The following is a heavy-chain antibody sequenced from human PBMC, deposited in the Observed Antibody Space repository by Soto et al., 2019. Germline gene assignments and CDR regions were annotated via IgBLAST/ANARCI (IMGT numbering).Heavy chain of an antibody. J-gene: IGHJ4*02. Sequence: SETLSLACSVYGWSFSGYYWSWIRQPPGKGLEWIGEINHSGSTNYNPSLKSRVTISVDTSKNQFSLKLSSVTAADTAVYYCARGRDVAYCGGDCYSRQNDYWGQGTLVTVS. CDR1: GWSFSGYY. V-gene: IGHV4-34*01. CDR2: INHSGST. CDR3: ARGRDVAYCGGDCYSRQNDY. D-gene: IGHD2-21*02.